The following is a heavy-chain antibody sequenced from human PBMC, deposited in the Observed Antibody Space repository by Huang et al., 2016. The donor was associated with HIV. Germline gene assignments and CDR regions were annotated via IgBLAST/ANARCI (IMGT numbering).Heavy chain of an antibody. Sequence: QVQLVESGGGVVQPGRSLRLSCAASGFAFSSFAMLWIRQAPGKGLQWLAVISTDGTIKNYADSVRGRFTSSRDNSKGTVYLQMNSLRPEDTAVYSCARTGSYYYGSGIYHFGDYWGQGTLVTVSS. J-gene: IGHJ4*02. CDR3: ARTGSYYYGSGIYHFGDY. V-gene: IGHV3-30*01. CDR2: ISTDGTIK. CDR1: GFAFSSFA. D-gene: IGHD3-10*01.